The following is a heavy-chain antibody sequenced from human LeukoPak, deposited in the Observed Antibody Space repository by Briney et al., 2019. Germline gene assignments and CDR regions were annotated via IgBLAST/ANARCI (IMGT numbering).Heavy chain of an antibody. V-gene: IGHV3-66*01. J-gene: IGHJ4*02. Sequence: GGSLRLSCAASGFTVSSNYMSWVRQAPGKGLEWVSVIYSGGSTYYADSVKGRFTISRDNAKNSLYLQMNSLRAEGTAVYYCARDSNDYGDYGHDYWGQGTLVTVSS. D-gene: IGHD4-17*01. CDR2: IYSGGST. CDR3: ARDSNDYGDYGHDY. CDR1: GFTVSSNY.